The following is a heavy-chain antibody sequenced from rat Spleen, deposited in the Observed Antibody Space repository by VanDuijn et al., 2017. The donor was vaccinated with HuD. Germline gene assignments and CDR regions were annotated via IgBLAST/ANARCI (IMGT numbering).Heavy chain of an antibody. CDR2: ISPSGAIS. CDR3: ARLGGLRNWFAY. V-gene: IGHV5-25*01. J-gene: IGHJ3*01. D-gene: IGHD4-3*01. Sequence: EVQLVESGGGLVQPGRSLKLSCAASGFTFSDFDMAWIRQPPTKGLEWVASISPSGAISNYRDSVKGRFTLSRDNAKSTLYLQMDSLRSEDTATYYCARLGGLRNWFAYWGQGTLVTVSS. CDR1: GFTFSDFD.